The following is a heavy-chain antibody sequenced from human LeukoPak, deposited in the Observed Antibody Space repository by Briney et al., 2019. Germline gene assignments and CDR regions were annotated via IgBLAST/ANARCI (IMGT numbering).Heavy chain of an antibody. J-gene: IGHJ5*02. Sequence: PSETLSLTCAVYGGSFSGYYWSWIRQPPGKGLEWIGEINHSGSTNYNPSLKSRVTISVDTSKNQFSLKLSSVTAADTAVYYCAGHGRVYSSGYYRWFDPWGQGTLVTVSS. CDR2: INHSGST. CDR3: AGHGRVYSSGYYRWFDP. D-gene: IGHD3-22*01. CDR1: GGSFSGYY. V-gene: IGHV4-34*01.